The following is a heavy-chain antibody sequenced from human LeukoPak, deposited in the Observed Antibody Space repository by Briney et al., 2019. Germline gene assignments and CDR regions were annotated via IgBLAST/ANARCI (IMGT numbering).Heavy chain of an antibody. D-gene: IGHD3-10*01. CDR1: AGSFSGYY. Sequence: SETLSLTCAVYAGSFSGYYWGWISQPPGKGRAWIGETHHSVTNNYNPSLKSRVPISVDTSKKQFSLELSSGTAADTAVYYCARGGAYGSGSSGLADYWGQGTLVTVSS. CDR2: THHSVTN. J-gene: IGHJ4*02. CDR3: ARGGAYGSGSSGLADY. V-gene: IGHV4-34*01.